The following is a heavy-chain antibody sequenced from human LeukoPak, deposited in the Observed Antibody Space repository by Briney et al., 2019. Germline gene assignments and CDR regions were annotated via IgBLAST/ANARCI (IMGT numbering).Heavy chain of an antibody. D-gene: IGHD5-18*01. CDR3: AKGTYSYGYPPDY. CDR1: GFTFSGYG. CDR2: ISYDGSNK. V-gene: IGHV3-30*18. Sequence: GRSLRLSCAASGFTFSGYGMHWVRQAPGKGLEWVAVISYDGSNKYYADSVKGRFTISRDNSKNTLYLQMNSLRAEDTAVYYCAKGTYSYGYPPDYWGQGTLVTVSS. J-gene: IGHJ4*02.